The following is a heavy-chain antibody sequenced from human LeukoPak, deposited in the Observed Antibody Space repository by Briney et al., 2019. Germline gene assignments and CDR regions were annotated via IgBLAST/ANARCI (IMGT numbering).Heavy chain of an antibody. Sequence: SVKVSCKASGGTFSSYAISWVRQAPGQGLEWMGGIIPIFGTANYAQKFQGRVTITADESTSTAYMELSSLRSEDTAVYYCARGPVGATHPIPFDYWGQGTLVTVSA. CDR3: ARGPVGATHPIPFDY. J-gene: IGHJ4*02. CDR1: GGTFSSYA. D-gene: IGHD1-26*01. CDR2: IIPIFGTA. V-gene: IGHV1-69*01.